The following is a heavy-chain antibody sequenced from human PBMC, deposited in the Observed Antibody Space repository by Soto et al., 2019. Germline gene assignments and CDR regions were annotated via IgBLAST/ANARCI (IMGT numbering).Heavy chain of an antibody. V-gene: IGHV1-69*13. CDR2: IIPIFGTA. Sequence: GASVKVSFKASGGTFSSYAISWVRQAPGQGLEWMGGIIPIFGTANYAQKFQGRVTITADESTSTAYMELSSLRSEDTAVYYCARQYYYDSSGYYYGWFDPWGQGTLVTSPQ. CDR1: GGTFSSYA. J-gene: IGHJ5*02. D-gene: IGHD3-22*01. CDR3: ARQYYYDSSGYYYGWFDP.